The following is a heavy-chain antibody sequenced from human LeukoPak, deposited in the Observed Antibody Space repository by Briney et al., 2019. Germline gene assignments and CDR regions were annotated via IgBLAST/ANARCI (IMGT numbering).Heavy chain of an antibody. J-gene: IGHJ4*02. Sequence: ASVKVSCKASGGTFSSYAISWVRQAPGQGLEWMGGFDPEDGETIYAQKFQGRVTMTEDTSTDTAYMELSSLRSEDTAVYYCASLSSGWYERNYWGQGTLVTVSS. CDR1: GGTFSSYA. CDR3: ASLSSGWYERNY. CDR2: FDPEDGET. V-gene: IGHV1-24*01. D-gene: IGHD6-19*01.